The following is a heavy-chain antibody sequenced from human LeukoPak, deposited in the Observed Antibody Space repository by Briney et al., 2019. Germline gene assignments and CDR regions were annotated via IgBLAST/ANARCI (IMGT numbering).Heavy chain of an antibody. V-gene: IGHV4-39*01. Sequence: PSETLSLTCTVSGGSISSSSYYWGWIRQPPGKGLGWIGSIYYSGSTYYNPSLKSRVTISVDTSKNQFSLKLSSVTAADTAVYYCARLTIAARRAVTYHFDYWGQGTLVTVSS. CDR3: ARLTIAARRAVTYHFDY. CDR2: IYYSGST. D-gene: IGHD6-6*01. J-gene: IGHJ4*02. CDR1: GGSISSSSYY.